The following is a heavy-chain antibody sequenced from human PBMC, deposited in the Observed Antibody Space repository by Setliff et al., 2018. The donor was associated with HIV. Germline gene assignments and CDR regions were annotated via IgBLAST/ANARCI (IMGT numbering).Heavy chain of an antibody. D-gene: IGHD3-3*01. CDR2: FDPQDGET. J-gene: IGHJ1*01. CDR3: ARGAGNPHWYYDTWSGPRSGYFQH. V-gene: IGHV1-24*01. CDR1: GYTLSELS. Sequence: ASVKVSCKVYGYTLSELSIHWVRQAPGKGREWMGYFDPQDGETVYAQKFKGRVTMTRDTSISTAYLDLSRLRFDATAVYYFARGAGNPHWYYDTWSGPRSGYFQHWGQGTLVTVSS.